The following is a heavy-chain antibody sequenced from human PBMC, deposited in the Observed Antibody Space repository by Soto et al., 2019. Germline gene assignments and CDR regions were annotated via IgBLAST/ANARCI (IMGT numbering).Heavy chain of an antibody. CDR1: GYTFTSYA. J-gene: IGHJ4*02. CDR2: INAGNGNT. V-gene: IGHV1-3*01. Sequence: QVQLVQSGAEVKKPGASVKVSCKASGYTFTSYAMHWVRQAPGQRLEWMGWINAGNGNTKYSQKFQGRVTITRDTSASTAYMELSSLRSEDTAVYYCARYCSDGSRKLGLDYWGQGTLVTVSS. D-gene: IGHD2-15*01. CDR3: ARYCSDGSRKLGLDY.